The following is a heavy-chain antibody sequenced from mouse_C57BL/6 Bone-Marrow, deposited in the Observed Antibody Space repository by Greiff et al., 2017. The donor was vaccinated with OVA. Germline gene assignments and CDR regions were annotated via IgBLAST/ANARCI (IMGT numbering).Heavy chain of an antibody. J-gene: IGHJ3*01. CDR1: GFSFTSYG. CDR2: IWGDGST. CDR3: SKVRDYDEESWFAY. V-gene: IGHV2-3*01. D-gene: IGHD2-4*01. Sequence: VQLKESGPGLVAPSQSLSITCTVSGFSFTSYGVSWVRQPPGKGLEWLGVIWGDGSTNYHSALISRLSISKANSKSQVFLKLNSLQTDDTATYYCSKVRDYDEESWFAYWGQGTLVTVSA.